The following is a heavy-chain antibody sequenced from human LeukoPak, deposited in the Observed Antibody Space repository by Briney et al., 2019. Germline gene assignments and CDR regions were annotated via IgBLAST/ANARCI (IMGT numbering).Heavy chain of an antibody. D-gene: IGHD3-22*01. V-gene: IGHV3-48*01. J-gene: IGHJ6*03. CDR3: AREFYDSSGYYYYYYMDV. CDR2: ISSSSSTI. CDR1: GFTFSSYG. Sequence: PGGSLRLSCAASGFTFSSYGMTWVRQAPGKGLEWVSYISSSSSTIYYADSGKGRFTISRDNAKNSLYLQLNSLRAEDTAVYYCAREFYDSSGYYYYYYMDVWGKGTTVTVSS.